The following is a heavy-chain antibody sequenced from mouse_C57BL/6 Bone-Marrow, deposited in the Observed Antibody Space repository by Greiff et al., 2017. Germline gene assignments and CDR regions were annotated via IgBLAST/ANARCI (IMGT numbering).Heavy chain of an antibody. CDR2: INPSSGYT. V-gene: IGHV1-4*01. J-gene: IGHJ4*01. CDR1: GYTFTSYT. D-gene: IGHD1-1*01. Sequence: QVQLQQSGAELARPGASVKMSCKASGYTFTSYTMHWVKQRPGQGLEWIGYINPSSGYTKYNQKFKDKATLTADKSSSTAYMQLSSLTSEDSAVYYCANYGSTPFAYWGQGTSVTVSS. CDR3: ANYGSTPFAY.